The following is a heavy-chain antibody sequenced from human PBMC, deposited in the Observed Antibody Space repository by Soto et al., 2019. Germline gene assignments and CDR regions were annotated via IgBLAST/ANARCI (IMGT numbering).Heavy chain of an antibody. CDR2: IYYTGST. J-gene: IGHJ6*02. Sequence: SETLSLTCTVSGGSISSYYWSWIRQPPGKGLEWIGYIYYTGSTNYNPSLKSRVTISVDTSKNQFSLKLTSVTAADTAVYFCARDRYGLDVWGQGTTVTVSS. CDR1: GGSISSYY. V-gene: IGHV4-59*12. CDR3: ARDRYGLDV.